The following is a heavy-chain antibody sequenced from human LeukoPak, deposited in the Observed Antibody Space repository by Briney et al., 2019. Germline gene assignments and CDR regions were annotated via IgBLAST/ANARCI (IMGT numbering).Heavy chain of an antibody. CDR1: GYTLTELS. V-gene: IGHV1-18*01. CDR2: ISAYNGNT. Sequence: ASVKVSCKVSGYTLTELSMHWVRQAPGKGLEWMGWISAYNGNTKYAQKLQGRVTMTTDTSTSTAYMELRSLRSDDTAVYYCARDMFPGSSGVVIKNMDIWGKGTTVTVSS. D-gene: IGHD3-3*01. J-gene: IGHJ6*03. CDR3: ARDMFPGSSGVVIKNMDI.